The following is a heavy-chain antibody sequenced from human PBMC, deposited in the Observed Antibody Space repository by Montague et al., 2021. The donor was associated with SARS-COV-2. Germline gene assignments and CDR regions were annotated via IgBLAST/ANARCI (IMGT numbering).Heavy chain of an antibody. CDR3: ARAYITMIVVVSAFDI. Sequence: TLSLTCTVSGGSISSGGYHWSWIRQHPGKGLEWIGYIYYSGSTYYNPSLKSRVTISVDTSKNQFSLKLSSVTAADTAVYYCARAYITMIVVVSAFDIWGQGTMVTVSS. J-gene: IGHJ3*02. CDR1: GGSISSGGYH. D-gene: IGHD3-22*01. V-gene: IGHV4-31*03. CDR2: IYYSGST.